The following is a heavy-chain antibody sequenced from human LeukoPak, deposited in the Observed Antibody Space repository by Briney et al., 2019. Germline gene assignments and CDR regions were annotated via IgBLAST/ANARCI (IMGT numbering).Heavy chain of an antibody. CDR2: IYTSGST. V-gene: IGHV4-61*02. Sequence: SETLSLTCTVSGGSISSGSYYWSWLRQPAGKGLEWIGRIYTSGSTNYNPSLKSRVTISVDTSKNQFFLKLSSVTAADTAVYYCARGISGEFDYWGQGTLVTVSS. D-gene: IGHD6-19*01. CDR3: ARGISGEFDY. J-gene: IGHJ4*02. CDR1: GGSISSGSYY.